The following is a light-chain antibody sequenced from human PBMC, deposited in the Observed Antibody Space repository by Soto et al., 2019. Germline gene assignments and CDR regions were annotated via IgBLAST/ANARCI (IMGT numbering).Light chain of an antibody. V-gene: IGKV1-5*01. CDR1: QSISNW. Sequence: DIQMTQSPSTLSASVGDRVTITCRASQSISNWLAWYQQKPGKAPNLLNYDASSLESGVPSRFSGSGSGTVFPLTSSSLQPDDVATYYCQQYNSLWTFGQGTKVEIK. CDR2: DAS. J-gene: IGKJ1*01. CDR3: QQYNSLWT.